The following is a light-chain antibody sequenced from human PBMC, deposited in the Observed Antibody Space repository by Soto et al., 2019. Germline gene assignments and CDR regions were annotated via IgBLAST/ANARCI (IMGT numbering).Light chain of an antibody. Sequence: EIVMTQSPATLSVSPGEGATLSCRASQNVHNDLAWYQQKPGQAPRLLIYASSTRAPGIPARFSGRGSGTEFTLTISSLQSEDVAVYYCQQYTNWPPLTFGGGTKVEI. CDR2: ASS. V-gene: IGKV3-15*01. CDR1: QNVHND. J-gene: IGKJ4*01. CDR3: QQYTNWPPLT.